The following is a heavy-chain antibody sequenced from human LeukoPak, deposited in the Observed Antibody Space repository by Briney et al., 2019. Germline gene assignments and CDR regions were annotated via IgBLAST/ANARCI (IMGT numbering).Heavy chain of an antibody. Sequence: PSETLSLPCTVSGGSISSYYWSWIRQPPGKGLEWIGYIYSSGSTSYNPSLKSRVTMSADTSKNQLSLKLSSVTAADTAVYYCAREGAVVAARRYFDYWGQGTLVTVSS. D-gene: IGHD2-15*01. J-gene: IGHJ4*02. CDR3: AREGAVVAARRYFDY. V-gene: IGHV4-59*01. CDR2: IYSSGST. CDR1: GGSISSYY.